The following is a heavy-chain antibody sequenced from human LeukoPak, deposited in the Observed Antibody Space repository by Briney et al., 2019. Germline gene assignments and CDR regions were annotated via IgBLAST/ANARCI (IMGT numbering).Heavy chain of an antibody. CDR2: ISVSGNT. V-gene: IGHV3-23*01. D-gene: IGHD2-15*01. CDR1: GFTLSSYA. Sequence: QAGGSLRLSCAASGFTLSSYAMSWVRQGTGKALEWVSPISVSGNTYHADSVKGRFTISRDSSKNTLYLQMNSLRAGDAAVYYCAKAPVTTCSGAYCYPFDYWSQGTLVTVSS. J-gene: IGHJ4*02. CDR3: AKAPVTTCSGAYCYPFDY.